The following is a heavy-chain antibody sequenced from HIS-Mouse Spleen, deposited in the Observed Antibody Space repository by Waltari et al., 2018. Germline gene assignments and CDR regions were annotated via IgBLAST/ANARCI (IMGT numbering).Heavy chain of an antibody. J-gene: IGHJ5*02. D-gene: IGHD3-3*01. CDR2: IYYSVRT. CDR1: GGSISSGGYY. CDR3: ARSPYYDFWSGYSDNWFDP. Sequence: QVQLQESGPGLVKPSQTLSLTCTVSGGSISSGGYYWSWIRQHPGKGLEWIGYIYYSVRTDYKPSLKSRVTISVDTSKNQFSLKLSSVTAADTAVYYCARSPYYDFWSGYSDNWFDPWGQGTLVTVSS. V-gene: IGHV4-31*03.